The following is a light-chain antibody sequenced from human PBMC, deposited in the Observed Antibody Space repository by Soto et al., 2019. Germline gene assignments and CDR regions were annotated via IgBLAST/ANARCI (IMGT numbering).Light chain of an antibody. CDR2: AAS. CDR3: QQSYDSLSIT. Sequence: DIQMTQSPSSLSASVGDRVTITCRTSQTVSIYLNWYQQKPGKAPKLLIYAASYLQSGVPSRFSGSGSGTDFTLTISGLQHEDYATYYCQQSYDSLSITFGQGTRLDIK. V-gene: IGKV1-39*01. CDR1: QTVSIY. J-gene: IGKJ5*01.